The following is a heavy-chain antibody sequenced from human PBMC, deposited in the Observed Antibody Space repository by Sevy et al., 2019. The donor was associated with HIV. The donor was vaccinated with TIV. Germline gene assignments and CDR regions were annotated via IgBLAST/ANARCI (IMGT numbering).Heavy chain of an antibody. CDR1: GFTFSIYT. V-gene: IGHV3-21*01. J-gene: IGHJ4*02. Sequence: GGSLRLSCAASGFTFSIYTMNWVRQAPGKGLEWVSSISSSSTYIYYAGSVRGRFTISRDNAKNSLYLQMHSLSAEDTAVYYCASGSLDSTGYPFDYWGQGTLVTVSS. D-gene: IGHD3-22*01. CDR3: ASGSLDSTGYPFDY. CDR2: ISSSSTYI.